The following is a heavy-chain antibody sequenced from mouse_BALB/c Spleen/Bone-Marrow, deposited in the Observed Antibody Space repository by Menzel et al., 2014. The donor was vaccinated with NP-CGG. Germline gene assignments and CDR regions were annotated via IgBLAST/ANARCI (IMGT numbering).Heavy chain of an antibody. D-gene: IGHD2-1*01. J-gene: IGHJ3*01. CDR1: GYSFXSYW. Sequence: QVQLQQSGAELVRPGASVKLSCKASGYSFXSYWMNWVKQRPGQGLEWIGMIHPSDSETRLNQKFKDKATLTVDKSSSTAYMQLSSPTSEDSAVYYCARGKVYYGISWFAYWGQGTLVTVSA. CDR3: ARGKVYYGISWFAY. V-gene: IGHV1-61*01. CDR2: IHPSDSET.